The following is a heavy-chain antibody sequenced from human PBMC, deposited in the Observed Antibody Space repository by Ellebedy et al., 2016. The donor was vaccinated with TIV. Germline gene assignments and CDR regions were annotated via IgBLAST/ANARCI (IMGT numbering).Heavy chain of an antibody. J-gene: IGHJ5*02. Sequence: GESLKISCVGTGFTFSSHSMDWVRQAQGKGLEWVAFIWYDGSHKSHADSVKGRFTISRDNSNNTLYLQMNNLRAEDTAVYYCAKDGNGEGWLDPWGQGTLVTVSS. CDR1: GFTFSSHS. V-gene: IGHV3-30*02. CDR2: IWYDGSHK. D-gene: IGHD4-17*01. CDR3: AKDGNGEGWLDP.